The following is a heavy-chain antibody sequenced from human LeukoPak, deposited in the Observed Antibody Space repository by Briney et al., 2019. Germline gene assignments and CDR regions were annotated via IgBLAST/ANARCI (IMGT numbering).Heavy chain of an antibody. CDR2: MNPNSGNT. V-gene: IGHV1-8*01. CDR3: ARNLLDSSGWYFIYYFDY. J-gene: IGHJ4*02. D-gene: IGHD6-19*01. CDR1: GWCFTSYD. Sequence: ASVKVSCKDSGWCFTSYDINWVRQATGQGLEWMGWMNPNSGNTGYAQKFQGRVTMTRNTSISTAYMELSSLRSEDTAVYYCARNLLDSSGWYFIYYFDYWGQGTLVTVSS.